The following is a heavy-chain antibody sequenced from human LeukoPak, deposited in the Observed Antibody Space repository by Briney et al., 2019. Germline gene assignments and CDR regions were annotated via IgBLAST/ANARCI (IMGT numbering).Heavy chain of an antibody. D-gene: IGHD6-6*01. CDR1: GYTFTNYG. CDR3: ARVYQYSSSRHFDY. J-gene: IGHJ4*02. CDR2: ISAYNGNT. Sequence: RASVKVSCKASGYTFTNYGISWVRQAPGQGLEWMGWISAYNGNTNYAQKLQGRVIMTTDTSTSTAYMELRSLRSDDTAVYYCARVYQYSSSRHFDYWGQGTLVTVSS. V-gene: IGHV1-18*01.